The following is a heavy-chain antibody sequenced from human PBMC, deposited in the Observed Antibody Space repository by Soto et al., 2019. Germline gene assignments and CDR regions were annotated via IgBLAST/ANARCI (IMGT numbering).Heavy chain of an antibody. CDR1: GYTFTGYY. CDR3: ARDQPIAVAGTVYYYGMDV. D-gene: IGHD6-19*01. V-gene: IGHV1-2*04. Sequence: ASVKVSCKASGYTFTGYYMHWVRQAPGQGLEWMGWINPNSGGTNYAQKFQGWVTMTRDTSISTAYMELSRLRSDDTAVYYCARDQPIAVAGTVYYYGMDVWGQGTTVTVSS. J-gene: IGHJ6*02. CDR2: INPNSGGT.